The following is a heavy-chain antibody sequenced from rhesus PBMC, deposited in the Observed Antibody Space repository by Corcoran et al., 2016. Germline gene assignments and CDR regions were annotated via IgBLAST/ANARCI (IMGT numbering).Heavy chain of an antibody. CDR1: GGSISGYY. D-gene: IGHD3-3*01. CDR2: IDGNIAGT. CDR3: AREEYNIWTGLDS. Sequence: QVQLQESGPGLVKPSETLSLTCAVSGGSISGYYWSWIRQSPGKGLGWIGNIDGNIAGTNYNPSLKSRVTISKDSSKNQFSLKLSSVTAADTAVYYCAREEYNIWTGLDSWGQGVVVTVSS. J-gene: IGHJ6*01. V-gene: IGHV4-81*01.